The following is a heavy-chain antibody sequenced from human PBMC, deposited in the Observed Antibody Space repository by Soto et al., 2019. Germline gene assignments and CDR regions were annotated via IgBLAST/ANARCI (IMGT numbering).Heavy chain of an antibody. CDR1: GASIISNDW. CDR3: ARHVAVTLATVGIGWFDP. Sequence: SETLSLTCSVCGASIISNDWWIWIRQTPGKGLEWIGEIFHSGTTYYNPSLKSRVTISVDTSKNQFSLKLSSVTAADTAAYYCARHVAVTLATVGIGWFDPWGQGTLVTVSS. CDR2: IFHSGTT. D-gene: IGHD6-13*01. V-gene: IGHV4-4*02. J-gene: IGHJ5*02.